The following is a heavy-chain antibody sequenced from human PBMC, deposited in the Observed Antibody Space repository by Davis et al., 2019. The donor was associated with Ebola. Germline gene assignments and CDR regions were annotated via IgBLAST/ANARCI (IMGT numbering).Heavy chain of an antibody. D-gene: IGHD1-26*01. CDR1: GFTFSDYY. J-gene: IGHJ3*02. CDR3: AGSPTFDAFDI. V-gene: IGHV3-11*01. Sequence: GESLKISCAASGFTFSDYYMSWIRQAPGKGLEWVSYISSSGSTIYYADSVKGRFTISRDNAKNSLYLQMNSLRAEDTAVYYCAGSPTFDAFDIWGQGTMVTVSS. CDR2: ISSSGSTI.